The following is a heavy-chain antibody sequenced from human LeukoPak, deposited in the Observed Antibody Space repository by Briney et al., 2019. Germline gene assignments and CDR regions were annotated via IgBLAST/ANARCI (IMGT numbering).Heavy chain of an antibody. CDR1: GFTFSYYG. J-gene: IGHJ4*02. V-gene: IGHV3-33*08. CDR3: ARDMGRAWYGPPDY. Sequence: GGSLRLSCAASGFTFSYYGMHWVRQAPGKRLEWVAVIWNDGSETFHADSVKGRFRIARDNSKNTLYLQMNSLRAEDTAVYFCARDMGRAWYGPPDYWGQGTLVTVSS. CDR2: IWNDGSET. D-gene: IGHD6-13*01.